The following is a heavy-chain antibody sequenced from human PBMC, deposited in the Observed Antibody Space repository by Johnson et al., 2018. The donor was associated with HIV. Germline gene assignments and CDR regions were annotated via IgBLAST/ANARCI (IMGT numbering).Heavy chain of an antibody. D-gene: IGHD2-15*01. J-gene: IGHJ3*02. CDR3: AKRQGGGAFDI. CDR2: ISGSGSTL. V-gene: IGHV3-11*01. Sequence: QMLLVESGGGLVQPGGSLRLSCAASGITFSDYYMSWIRQAPGKGLEWVSYISGSGSTLYYADSVKGRFTISRDNSKNTLYLQMNSLRAEDTAVYYCAKRQGGGAFDIWGQGTMVTVSS. CDR1: GITFSDYY.